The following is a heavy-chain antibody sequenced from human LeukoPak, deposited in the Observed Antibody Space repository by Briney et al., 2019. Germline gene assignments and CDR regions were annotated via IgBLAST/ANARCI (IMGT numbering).Heavy chain of an antibody. V-gene: IGHV5-10-1*01. D-gene: IGHD2-15*01. CDR1: GSRFTSYW. Sequence: GASMRISCKGSGSRFTSYWIRWVRQMPGKGLEWMGRIDHSDSYTNYRPSFQGHVTISADKSISTAYLQWSSLKASDTAMYYCARLPRDYCSGGSCYSKGDYWGQGTLVTVSS. J-gene: IGHJ4*02. CDR3: ARLPRDYCSGGSCYSKGDY. CDR2: IDHSDSYT.